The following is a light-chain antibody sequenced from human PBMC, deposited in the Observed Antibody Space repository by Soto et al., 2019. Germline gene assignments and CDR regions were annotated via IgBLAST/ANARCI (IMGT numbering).Light chain of an antibody. J-gene: IGLJ3*02. Sequence: QSALTQPASVSGSPGQAITISCTGTSSDVGGYNYASWYQQHPGKAPKLMIYDVTNRPSGVSNRFSGSKSGNTASLTISGLQAEDEADYYCSSYTGSSTPLVFGGGTQLTVL. CDR3: SSYTGSSTPLV. CDR2: DVT. CDR1: SSDVGGYNY. V-gene: IGLV2-14*01.